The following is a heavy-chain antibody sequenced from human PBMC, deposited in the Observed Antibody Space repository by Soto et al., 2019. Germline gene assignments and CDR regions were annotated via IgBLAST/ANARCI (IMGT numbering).Heavy chain of an antibody. Sequence: DSVKVSCKASGYRFLSYDITWVRQAPRQGLEWMGWISGHNGNTNYAQKLQGRVAMTIDTSTSTAYLELRSLRSDDTATYYCARGGTVVGSSSFDHWGHVTLVPVSS. CDR3: ARGGTVVGSSSFDH. CDR1: GYRFLSYD. D-gene: IGHD1-26*01. V-gene: IGHV1-18*04. CDR2: ISGHNGNT. J-gene: IGHJ4*01.